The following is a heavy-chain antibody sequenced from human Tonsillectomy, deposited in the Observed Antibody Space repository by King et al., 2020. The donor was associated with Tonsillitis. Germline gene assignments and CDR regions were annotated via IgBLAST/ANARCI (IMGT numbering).Heavy chain of an antibody. CDR1: GFTFSSSE. Sequence: VQLVESGGGLVQPGGSLRLSCAASGFTFSSSEMNWVRQAPGKGLKWVSYISGSGRAIYYADSVKGRFTISRDNAKNSLYLQMNSLRAEDTAIYYCARYYGSGTYLDYWGQGTLVTVSS. D-gene: IGHD3-10*01. V-gene: IGHV3-48*03. J-gene: IGHJ4*02. CDR2: ISGSGRAI. CDR3: ARYYGSGTYLDY.